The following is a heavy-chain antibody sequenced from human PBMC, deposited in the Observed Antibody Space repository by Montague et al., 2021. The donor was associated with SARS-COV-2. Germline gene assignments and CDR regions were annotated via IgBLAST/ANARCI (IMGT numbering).Heavy chain of an antibody. Sequence: SETLSLTCTVSGDSFTSCIWCSWVRHTPGKGLWWIGEIFYTGKSKYNPSLESRLTMSVDVAKNQFSLNLNSVTAADTAVYYCSRRTVLMISVVFDALDMWGQGTLVTVS. CDR1: GDSFTSCIW. D-gene: IGHD3-16*01. CDR2: IFYTGKS. V-gene: IGHV4-4*02. CDR3: SRRTVLMISVVFDALDM. J-gene: IGHJ3*02.